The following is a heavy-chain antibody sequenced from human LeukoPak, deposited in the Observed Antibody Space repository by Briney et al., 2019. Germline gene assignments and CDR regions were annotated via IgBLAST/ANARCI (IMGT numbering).Heavy chain of an antibody. CDR1: GYTFATYF. CDR2: IKPNSGVT. V-gene: IGHV1-2*02. Sequence: ASAKVSCKTSGYTFATYFMHWVRQAPGQGLEWMGYIKPNSGVTNYAQKFRGRATMTWDTSISTAYIELSGLTSDDTAIYYCARPTYCGSNCYFNFDYWGQGTLVTVSS. J-gene: IGHJ4*02. CDR3: ARPTYCGSNCYFNFDY. D-gene: IGHD2-21*02.